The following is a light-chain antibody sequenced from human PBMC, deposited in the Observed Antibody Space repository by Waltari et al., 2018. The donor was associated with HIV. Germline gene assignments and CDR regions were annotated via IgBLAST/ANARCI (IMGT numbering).Light chain of an antibody. CDR1: SSDVGAYTY. V-gene: IGLV2-11*01. Sequence: QSALTQPRSVSGSPGQSVTISCTGSSSDVGAYTYVSWYQQHPGKAPKLMIYDVTKRPSGVPDRFSGSKSGNTASLTISGLQADDEADYYCCSYAGTYAFEVFGGGTKLTV. CDR2: DVT. CDR3: CSYAGTYAFEV. J-gene: IGLJ3*02.